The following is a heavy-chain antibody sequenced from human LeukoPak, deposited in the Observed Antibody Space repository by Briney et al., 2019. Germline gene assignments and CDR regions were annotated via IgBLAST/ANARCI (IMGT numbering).Heavy chain of an antibody. J-gene: IGHJ4*02. D-gene: IGHD4-17*01. CDR2: ISAGSDVI. CDR1: GFTFSSYS. V-gene: IGHV3-23*01. Sequence: GGSLRLSCAASGFTFSSYSMNWVRQAPGKGLEWVSAISAGSDVIYYADSVKGRFAISRDNSKNTLYLQMNSLRAEDTAVYYCAKVRSPETYYFDYWGQGTLVTVSS. CDR3: AKVRSPETYYFDY.